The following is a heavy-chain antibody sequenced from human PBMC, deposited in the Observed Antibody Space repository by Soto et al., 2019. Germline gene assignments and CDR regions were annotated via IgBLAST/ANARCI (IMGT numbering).Heavy chain of an antibody. J-gene: IGHJ4*02. V-gene: IGHV3-74*01. CDR1: GFTFRGYW. CDR3: ARDRDIVGASPLAY. CDR2: ITTDGGST. D-gene: IGHD1-26*01. Sequence: EVQLVESGGVLVQPGGSLRLSCAASGFTFRGYWMNGFRQAPGKGLVWVSHITTDGGSTNYADSVKGRFTISRDNAKDTRYLYMSSLRVDDTAVYYWARDRDIVGASPLAYWGQGTLVTVAS.